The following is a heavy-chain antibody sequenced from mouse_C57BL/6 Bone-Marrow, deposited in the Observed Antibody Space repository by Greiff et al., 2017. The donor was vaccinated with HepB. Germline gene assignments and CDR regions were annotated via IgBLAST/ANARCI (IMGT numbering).Heavy chain of an antibody. V-gene: IGHV5-12*01. CDR3: ARSFYYYGSSPWYFDV. D-gene: IGHD1-1*01. Sequence: DVMLVESGGGLVQPGGSLKLSCAASGFTFSDYYMYWVRQTPEKRLEWVAYISNGGGSTYYPDTVKGRFTISRDNAKNTPYLQMSRLKYEDTAMYYCARSFYYYGSSPWYFDVWGTGTTVTVSS. J-gene: IGHJ1*03. CDR1: GFTFSDYY. CDR2: ISNGGGST.